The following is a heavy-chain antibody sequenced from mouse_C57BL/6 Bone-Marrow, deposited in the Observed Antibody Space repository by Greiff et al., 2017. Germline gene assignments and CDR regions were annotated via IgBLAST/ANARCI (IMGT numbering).Heavy chain of an antibody. J-gene: IGHJ2*01. D-gene: IGHD1-1*01. CDR1: GFTFSSYA. CDR3: TRERGYGSSPYYFDF. CDR2: ISSGGDYI. Sequence: EVKVVESGEGLVKPGGSLKLSCAASGFTFSSYAMSWVRQTPEKRLEWVAYISSGGDYIYYADTVKGRFPISRDNARNTLYLQMSSLKSEDTAMYYCTRERGYGSSPYYFDFWGQGTTLTVSS. V-gene: IGHV5-9-1*02.